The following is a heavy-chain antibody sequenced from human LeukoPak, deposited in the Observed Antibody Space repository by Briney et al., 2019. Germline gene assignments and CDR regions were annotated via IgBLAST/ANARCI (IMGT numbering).Heavy chain of an antibody. D-gene: IGHD3-9*01. V-gene: IGHV3-23*01. CDR3: AKRAKLRYFDWLSAPRFDY. Sequence: TGGSLRLSCAASGFTFSSYAMSWVRQAPGKGLEWVSAISGSGGSTYYADSVKGRFTISRDNSKNTLYLQMNSLRAEDTAVYYCAKRAKLRYFDWLSAPRFDYWGQGTLVTVSS. CDR2: ISGSGGST. J-gene: IGHJ4*02. CDR1: GFTFSSYA.